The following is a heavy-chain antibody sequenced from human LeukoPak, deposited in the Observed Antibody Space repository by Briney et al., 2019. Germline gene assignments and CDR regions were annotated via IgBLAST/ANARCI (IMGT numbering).Heavy chain of an antibody. CDR3: VRSRIWELLSSFDL. V-gene: IGHV3-20*04. CDR2: INWSGAST. Sequence: PGGSLRLSCAASGFTFDDSGMSWVRQAPGKGLEWVTGINWSGASTGYADSVKGRFTISRDNANNTLFLEMNSLRADDTAIYYCVRSRIWELLSSFDLWGQGALVVVSS. CDR1: GFTFDDSG. J-gene: IGHJ4*02. D-gene: IGHD1-26*01.